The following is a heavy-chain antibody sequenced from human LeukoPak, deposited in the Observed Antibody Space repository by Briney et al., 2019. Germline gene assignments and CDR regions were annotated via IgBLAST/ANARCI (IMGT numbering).Heavy chain of an antibody. Sequence: SQTLSLTCAISGDSVSSNSAAWNWIRQSPSRGLEWLGRRYYRSKWYNDYAVSVKSRITINPDTSKNQFSLQLNSVTPEDTAVYYCARGPLLLWFGEQKGTWFDPWGQGTLVTVSS. CDR1: GDSVSSNSAA. V-gene: IGHV6-1*01. CDR3: ARGPLLLWFGEQKGTWFDP. J-gene: IGHJ5*02. CDR2: RYYRSKWYN. D-gene: IGHD3-10*01.